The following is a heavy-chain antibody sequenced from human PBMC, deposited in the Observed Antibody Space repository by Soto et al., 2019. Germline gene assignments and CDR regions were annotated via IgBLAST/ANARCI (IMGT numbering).Heavy chain of an antibody. CDR1: GGSFRGYF. J-gene: IGHJ4*02. D-gene: IGHD3-16*01. V-gene: IGHV4-34*01. CDR3: QGGDF. Sequence: SETLSLTCAVSGGSFRGYFWSWIRQSPDKGLEWIGEINDSVSTYYNPSFKSRLTISVDTSTSQISLRLTSVTAADSAVYYCQGGDFWGQGTPVTVSS. CDR2: INDSVST.